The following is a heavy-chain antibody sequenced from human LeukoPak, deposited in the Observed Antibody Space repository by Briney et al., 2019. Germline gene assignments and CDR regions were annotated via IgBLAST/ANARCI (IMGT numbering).Heavy chain of an antibody. J-gene: IGHJ5*02. V-gene: IGHV3-23*01. CDR2: LTGSGGST. CDR3: AKESTVTPGNVNWFDT. CDR1: GFTFSSYW. D-gene: IGHD4-17*01. Sequence: GGSLRLSCAASGFTFSSYWMTWVRQAPGKGLEWVSTLTGSGGSTYYADSVKGRFTISRDNSKNTLSLQMNSLRAEDTAVYYCAKESTVTPGNVNWFDTWGQGTLVTVSS.